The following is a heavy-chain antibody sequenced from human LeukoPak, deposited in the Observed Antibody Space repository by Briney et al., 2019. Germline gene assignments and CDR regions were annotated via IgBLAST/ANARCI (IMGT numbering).Heavy chain of an antibody. CDR3: ARLGWSGLYGMDV. J-gene: IGHJ6*02. CDR1: GGSISSYY. D-gene: IGHD3-3*01. V-gene: IGHV4-4*07. Sequence: SETLSLTCTVSGGSISSYYWSWTRQPAGKGLEWIGRIYTSGSTNYNPSLKSRVTMSVDTSKNQFSLKLSSVTAADTAVYYCARLGWSGLYGMDVWGQGTTVTVSS. CDR2: IYTSGST.